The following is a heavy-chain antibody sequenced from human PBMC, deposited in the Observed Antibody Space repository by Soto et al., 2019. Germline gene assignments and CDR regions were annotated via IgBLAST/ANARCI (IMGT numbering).Heavy chain of an antibody. CDR3: ARSVGTTDAFDI. D-gene: IGHD1-1*01. J-gene: IGHJ3*02. Sequence: EXLKISCKSSGYXFTSYLVVWVRQMPGKGLELMGIIYPGYSDTRYSPSFQGQVTISADKSISTAYLQWSSLNDAETAMYYFARSVGTTDAFDIWGQGPMVTVSS. CDR2: IYPGYSDT. V-gene: IGHV5-51*01. CDR1: GYXFTSYL.